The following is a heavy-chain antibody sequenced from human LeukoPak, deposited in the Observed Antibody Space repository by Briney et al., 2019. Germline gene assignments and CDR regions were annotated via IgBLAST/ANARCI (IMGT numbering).Heavy chain of an antibody. D-gene: IGHD3-22*01. CDR3: ARDQATYYYDSSGYGWFDP. J-gene: IGHJ5*02. V-gene: IGHV1-46*01. Sequence: ASVKVSCKASGYTFTSYYMRWVRQAPGQGLEWMGIINPSGGSTSYAQKFQGRVTMTRDMSTSTVYMELSSLRSEDTAVYYCARDQATYYYDSSGYGWFDPWGQGTLVTVSS. CDR2: INPSGGST. CDR1: GYTFTSYY.